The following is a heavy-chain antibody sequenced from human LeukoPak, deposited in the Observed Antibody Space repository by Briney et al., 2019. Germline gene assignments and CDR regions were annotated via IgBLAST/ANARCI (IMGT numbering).Heavy chain of an antibody. J-gene: IGHJ4*02. Sequence: GGSLRLSCAASGFTFSSSAMSWVRQAPGKGLEWVSYISSSSSTIYYADSVKGRFTISRDNAKNSLYLQMNSLRAEDTAVYYCAREGSGWSDYWGQGTLVTVSS. CDR3: AREGSGWSDY. V-gene: IGHV3-48*01. CDR2: ISSSSSTI. D-gene: IGHD6-19*01. CDR1: GFTFSSSA.